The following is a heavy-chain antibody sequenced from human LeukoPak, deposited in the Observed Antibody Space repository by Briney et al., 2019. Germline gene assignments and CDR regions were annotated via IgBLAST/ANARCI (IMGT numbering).Heavy chain of an antibody. J-gene: IGHJ4*02. CDR3: AKVGSALGDDY. Sequence: PGRSLRLSCAASGFTFDDYAMHWVRQAPGKGLEWVSGISWNSGSIGYADSVKGRFTISRDNAKNSLYLQMNSLRAEDTALYYCAKVGSALGDDYWGQGTLVTVSS. CDR2: ISWNSGSI. D-gene: IGHD3-3*02. V-gene: IGHV3-9*01. CDR1: GFTFDDYA.